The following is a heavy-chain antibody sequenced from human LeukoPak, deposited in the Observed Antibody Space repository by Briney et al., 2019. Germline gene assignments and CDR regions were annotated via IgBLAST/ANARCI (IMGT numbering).Heavy chain of an antibody. CDR1: GGTFSSYA. D-gene: IGHD3-9*01. J-gene: IGHJ4*02. CDR2: IIPILGIA. Sequence: SVKVCCKASGGTFSSYAISWVRQAPGQGLEWMGRIIPILGIANYAQKFQGRVTITADKSTSTAYMELSSLRSEDTAVYYCATTRGELRYFDWLLSWGQGTLVTVSS. V-gene: IGHV1-69*04. CDR3: ATTRGELRYFDWLLS.